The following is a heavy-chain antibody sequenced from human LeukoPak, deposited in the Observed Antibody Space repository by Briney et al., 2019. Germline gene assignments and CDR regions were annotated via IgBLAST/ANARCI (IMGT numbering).Heavy chain of an antibody. CDR3: ARVESRDGYNWYAFDI. CDR1: GYTFTSYY. CDR2: INPSGGST. Sequence: ASVTVSCKASGYTFTSYYMHWVRQAPGQRLEWMGIINPSGGSTSYAQKCQGRVTMTRDMSTSTVYMELSSPRSEDTAVYYCARVESRDGYNWYAFDILGQGTMVTVFS. V-gene: IGHV1-46*01. J-gene: IGHJ3*02. D-gene: IGHD5-24*01.